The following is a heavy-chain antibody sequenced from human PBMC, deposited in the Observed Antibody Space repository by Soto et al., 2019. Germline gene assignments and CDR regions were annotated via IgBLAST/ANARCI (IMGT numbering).Heavy chain of an antibody. CDR3: ARAAAGLHYYYGMDV. J-gene: IGHJ6*02. V-gene: IGHV5-51*01. CDR2: IYPGDSDT. CDR1: GYSFTSYW. Sequence: GESLKISCKGSGYSFTSYWIGWVRQMPGKGLEWMGIIYPGDSDTRYSPSFQGQVTISADKSISTAYLQWSSLKASDTAMYYCARAAAGLHYYYGMDVWGQGTTVTVSS. D-gene: IGHD6-13*01.